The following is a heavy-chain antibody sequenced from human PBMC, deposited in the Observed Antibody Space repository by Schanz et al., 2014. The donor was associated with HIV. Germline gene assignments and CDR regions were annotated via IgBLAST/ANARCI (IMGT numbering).Heavy chain of an antibody. D-gene: IGHD2-2*02. J-gene: IGHJ6*02. V-gene: IGHV1-2*02. Sequence: QVQLVQSGAALRKPGTSVKVSCKASGDTFTDYYMHWVRQAPGQGLEWMGWINPKSGATKYAQRFQGRVTMTTDTSISTVYMELSRLRSDDTAMYYCARVEPAAVPDTFFYYGMDVWGQGTTVTVSS. CDR1: GDTFTDYY. CDR2: INPKSGAT. CDR3: ARVEPAAVPDTFFYYGMDV.